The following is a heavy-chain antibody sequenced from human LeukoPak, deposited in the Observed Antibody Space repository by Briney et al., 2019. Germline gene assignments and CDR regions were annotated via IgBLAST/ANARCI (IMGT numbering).Heavy chain of an antibody. Sequence: PSETLSLTCAVYGGSFSGYYWSWIRQPPGKGLEWIGEINHSGSTNYNSSLKSRVTISVDTSKNQFSLKLSSVTAADTAVYYCANIRKAYFDIWGQGTMVTVSS. D-gene: IGHD1-14*01. CDR2: INHSGST. CDR1: GGSFSGYY. J-gene: IGHJ3*02. V-gene: IGHV4-34*01. CDR3: ANIRKAYFDI.